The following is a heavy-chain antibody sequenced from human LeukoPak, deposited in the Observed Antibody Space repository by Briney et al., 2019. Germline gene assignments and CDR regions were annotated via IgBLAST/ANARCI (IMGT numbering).Heavy chain of an antibody. CDR3: AKDIQLST. CDR1: GFTFRGAA. J-gene: IGHJ3*01. Sequence: GGSLRLSCAVSGFTFRGAAMTWVRKAPGKGLEWVSLISSSGNNAYYADSVKGRFTISRDNSKNTLSLQMNSLRVEDTAIYYRAKDIQLSTWGLGTRVTVSS. D-gene: IGHD5-24*01. CDR2: ISSSGNNA. V-gene: IGHV3-23*01.